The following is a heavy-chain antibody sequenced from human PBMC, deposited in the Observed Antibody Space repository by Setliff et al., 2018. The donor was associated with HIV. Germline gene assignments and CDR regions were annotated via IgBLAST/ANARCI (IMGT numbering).Heavy chain of an antibody. CDR1: GFTVSSNF. CDR2: IYSGGST. Sequence: GGSLRLSCAASGFTVSSNFMSWVRQAPGKGLEWVSVIYSGGSTFYADSVKGRFTISRDNAKNSLYLQMNNLRAEDTAFYYCARGDSAYNRKKNWFDPWGQGTLVTVSS. J-gene: IGHJ5*02. CDR3: ARGDSAYNRKKNWFDP. V-gene: IGHV3-53*01. D-gene: IGHD1-1*01.